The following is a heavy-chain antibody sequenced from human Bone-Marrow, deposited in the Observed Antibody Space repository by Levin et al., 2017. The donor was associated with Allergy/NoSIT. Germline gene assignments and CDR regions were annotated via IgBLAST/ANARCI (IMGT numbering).Heavy chain of an antibody. CDR1: GAPISGGGYY. Sequence: SQTLSLTCEVSGAPISGGGYYWSWIRQVPGKGLEFVGQIYHSGSTYYNPSLKSRLSISVDASKNHFSLSLRSVTAADTAIYYCARGGLTVSTNWFDPWGQGTLVTVSS. CDR2: IYHSGST. J-gene: IGHJ5*02. CDR3: ARGGLTVSTNWFDP. V-gene: IGHV4-31*11. D-gene: IGHD3-10*01.